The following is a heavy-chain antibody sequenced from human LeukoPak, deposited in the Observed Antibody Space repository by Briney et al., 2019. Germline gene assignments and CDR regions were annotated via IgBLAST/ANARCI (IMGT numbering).Heavy chain of an antibody. Sequence: GASVKVSCKASGGTFSSYAISWVRQAPGQGLEWMGRIIPIRGIANYAQKFQGRVTITADKSTSTAYMELSSLRSEDTAVYYCARDPTYYYDSSGYETSDYWGQGTLVTVSS. CDR3: ARDPTYYYDSSGYETSDY. D-gene: IGHD3-22*01. CDR1: GGTFSSYA. J-gene: IGHJ4*02. CDR2: IIPIRGIA. V-gene: IGHV1-69*04.